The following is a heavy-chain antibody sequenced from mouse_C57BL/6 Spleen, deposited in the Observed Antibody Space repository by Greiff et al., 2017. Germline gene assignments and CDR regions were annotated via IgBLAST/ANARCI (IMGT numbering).Heavy chain of an antibody. CDR1: GYTFTDYY. CDR2: IYPGSGNT. V-gene: IGHV1-76*01. J-gene: IGHJ4*01. CDR3: ARCEARRRAIDY. Sequence: VQLVESGAELVRPGASVKLSCKASGYTFTDYYINWVKQRPGQGLEWIARIYPGSGNTSYNEKFKGKATLTAEKSSSTAYMQLSSLTSEVSAVYFCARCEARRRAIDYWGQGTSGTGSS.